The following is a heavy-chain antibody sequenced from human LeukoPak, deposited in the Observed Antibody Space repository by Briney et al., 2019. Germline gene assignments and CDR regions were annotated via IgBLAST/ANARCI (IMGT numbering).Heavy chain of an antibody. D-gene: IGHD2-2*01. J-gene: IGHJ4*02. CDR3: ARGEFICTINTCYASALDS. CDR1: GYTFTSYA. Sequence: VASVKVSCKASGYTFTSYAISWVRQAPGQGLEWMGWIRAHHGDTNHAQQLQGRVTMTTDTSTRTAYMELRSLRSEDTAVYYCARGEFICTINTCYASALDSWGQGTLVTVSS. V-gene: IGHV1-18*01. CDR2: IRAHHGDT.